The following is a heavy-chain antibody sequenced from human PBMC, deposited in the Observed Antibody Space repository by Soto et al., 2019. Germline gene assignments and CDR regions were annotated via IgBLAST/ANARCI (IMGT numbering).Heavy chain of an antibody. V-gene: IGHV4-31*03. CDR3: AYWGSNDALGKDFDY. J-gene: IGHJ4*02. D-gene: IGHD3-16*01. CDR1: GGSISSGGYY. Sequence: QVQLQESGPGLVKPSQTLSLTCTVSGGSISSGGYYWSWIRQHPGKGLEWIGYIYYSGSTYYNPSLKSRVTISVDTSKNQFSLKLSSVTAADTAEYYCAYWGSNDALGKDFDYWGQGTLATVSS. CDR2: IYYSGST.